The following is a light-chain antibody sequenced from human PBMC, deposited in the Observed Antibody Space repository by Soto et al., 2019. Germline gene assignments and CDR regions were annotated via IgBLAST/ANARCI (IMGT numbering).Light chain of an antibody. J-gene: IGLJ1*01. CDR1: SSDVGGYNY. CDR3: SSYTTLNTRQIL. Sequence: QSALTQPASVSGSPGQSITISCTGTSSDVGGYNYVSWYQHHPGKAPKLMIFDVSNRPSGVSNRFSGSKSGNTASLTISGLQPEDEADYYCSSYTTLNTRQILFGTGTKVTVL. CDR2: DVS. V-gene: IGLV2-14*03.